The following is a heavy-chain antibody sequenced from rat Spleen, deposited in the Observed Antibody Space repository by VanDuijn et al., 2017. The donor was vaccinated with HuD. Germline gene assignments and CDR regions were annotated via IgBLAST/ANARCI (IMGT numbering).Heavy chain of an antibody. CDR1: GFTFSDYN. J-gene: IGHJ2*01. Sequence: EVQLVESGGGLVQPGRSLKLSCAASGFTFSDYNMAWVRQAPKKGLEWVATIIYDGSRTYYRDSVKGRFTISRDNAKSTLYLQMDSLRSEDTATYYCATLITTTVFDYWGQGVMVTVSS. CDR2: IIYDGSRT. D-gene: IGHD1-10*01. V-gene: IGHV5S10*01. CDR3: ATLITTTVFDY.